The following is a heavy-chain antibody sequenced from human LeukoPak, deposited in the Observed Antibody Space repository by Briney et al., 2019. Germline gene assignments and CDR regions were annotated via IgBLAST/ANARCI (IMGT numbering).Heavy chain of an antibody. J-gene: IGHJ3*02. CDR3: AKANVKYCSGGSCFDAFVI. CDR2: IDNEGGST. V-gene: IGHV3-74*01. CDR1: GFTFHFLW. D-gene: IGHD2-15*01. Sequence: GGSLRLSCVASGFTFHFLWMHWLRQAPGGGLVWVARIDNEGGSTTYADPVKGRFTISRDNAKNTLYLQMNSVRAEDTAVYYCAKANVKYCSGGSCFDAFVIWGQGTMVTVSS.